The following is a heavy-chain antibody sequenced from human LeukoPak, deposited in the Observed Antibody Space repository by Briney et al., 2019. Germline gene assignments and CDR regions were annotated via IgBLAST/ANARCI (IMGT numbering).Heavy chain of an antibody. Sequence: SETLSLTCSVSGASISSYYWSWIRQPPGKGLEWIGYIYYSGSTNYNPSLKSRVTISVDTSKNQFSLKLSSVTAADTAVYYCARGSYYDSSGFDAFDIWGQGTMVTVSS. V-gene: IGHV4-59*01. CDR2: IYYSGST. J-gene: IGHJ3*02. CDR3: ARGSYYDSSGFDAFDI. CDR1: GASISSYY. D-gene: IGHD3-22*01.